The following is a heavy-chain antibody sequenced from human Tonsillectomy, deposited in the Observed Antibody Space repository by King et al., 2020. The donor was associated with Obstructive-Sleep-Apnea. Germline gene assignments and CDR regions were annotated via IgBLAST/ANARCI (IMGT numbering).Heavy chain of an antibody. CDR2: ISYDGSDK. V-gene: IGHV3-30*04. D-gene: IGHD3-16*01. CDR1: GFTFSSYA. CDR3: ARVTPPTYYFDY. J-gene: IGHJ4*02. Sequence: VQLVESGGGVVQLGRSLRLSCAVSGFTFSSYAMHWVRQAPGKGLEWVAFISYDGSDKDYADSVKGRFTISRDNSKNTLHLQMNSLRVEDTSVYYCARVTPPTYYFDYWGQGTLVTVSS.